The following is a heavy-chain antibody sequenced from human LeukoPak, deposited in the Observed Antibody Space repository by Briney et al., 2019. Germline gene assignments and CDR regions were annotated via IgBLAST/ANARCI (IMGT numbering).Heavy chain of an antibody. D-gene: IGHD6-13*01. CDR3: AKRIATAGKHYFDN. CDR1: GFTFSSYS. V-gene: IGHV3-48*01. Sequence: GGSLRLSFAASGFTFSSYSMNWVRQSPGKGLEWVSYISSSSSTIHYADSVKGRFTISRDNAKNSLYLQMNSLRAEDTAVYYCAKRIATAGKHYFDNWGQGTLVTVSS. J-gene: IGHJ4*02. CDR2: ISSSSSTI.